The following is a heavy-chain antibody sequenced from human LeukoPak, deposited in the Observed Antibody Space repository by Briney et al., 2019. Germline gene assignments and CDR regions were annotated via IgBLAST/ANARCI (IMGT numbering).Heavy chain of an antibody. CDR1: GFTFSSYW. CDR2: INSDGSST. CDR3: ATELLYDAFDI. J-gene: IGHJ3*02. V-gene: IGHV3-74*01. D-gene: IGHD2-15*01. Sequence: GGSLRLSCAASGFTFSSYWMHWVRQAPGKGLAWVSRINSDGSSTSYADSVKGRFTISRDNAKNTLYLQMNSLRAEDTAVYYCATELLYDAFDIWGQGTMVTVSS.